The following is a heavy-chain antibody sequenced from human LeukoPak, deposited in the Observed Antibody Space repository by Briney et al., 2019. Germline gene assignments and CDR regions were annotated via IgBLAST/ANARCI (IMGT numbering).Heavy chain of an antibody. J-gene: IGHJ4*02. Sequence: GGSLRLSCAVSGITLSNYGMTWVRQAPGKGLEWVAGLSGSGGSTNYADSVKGRFTISRDNAKNTLYLQMNSLRAEDTAVYAKRGVVIRVILVGFHKEAYYFDSWGQRVLVTVSS. CDR3: RGVVIRVILVGFHKEAYYFDS. V-gene: IGHV3-23*01. D-gene: IGHD3-22*01. CDR1: GITLSNYG. CDR2: LSGSGGST.